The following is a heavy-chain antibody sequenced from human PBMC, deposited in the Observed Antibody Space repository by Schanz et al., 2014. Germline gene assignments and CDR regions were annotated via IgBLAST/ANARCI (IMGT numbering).Heavy chain of an antibody. CDR2: ISSSGST. V-gene: IGHV3-23*01. Sequence: EGQLLESGGGLVQPGGSLRLSCAASGFTFSSYGMSWVCQAPGKGLEWVSGISSSGSTYYADSVRGRFTISRDNSKNTVYLQMDSLRSEDTAEYYCAKNWKGHHITGRPGWSDGMDVWGQGTTVTVSS. CDR3: AKNWKGHHITGRPGWSDGMDV. J-gene: IGHJ6*02. CDR1: GFTFSSYG. D-gene: IGHD6-6*01.